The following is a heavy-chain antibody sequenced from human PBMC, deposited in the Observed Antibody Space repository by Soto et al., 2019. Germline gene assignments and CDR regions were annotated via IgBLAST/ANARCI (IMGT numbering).Heavy chain of an antibody. J-gene: IGHJ4*02. D-gene: IGHD3-10*01. CDR3: AILLWCGESSFDY. CDR1: GFTFSSYT. V-gene: IGHV3-21*01. Sequence: EVQLVESGGGLVKPGGSLRLSCAASGFTFSSYTMNWVRQAPGKGLEWVSSVSSSSSYIYYADSVKGRFTISRDNAKNSLYLQMNSLKAEDTAVYYCAILLWCGESSFDYWGQGTLVTVSS. CDR2: VSSSSSYI.